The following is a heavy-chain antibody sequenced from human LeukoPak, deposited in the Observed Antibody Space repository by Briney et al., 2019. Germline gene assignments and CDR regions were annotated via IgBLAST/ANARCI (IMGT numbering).Heavy chain of an antibody. J-gene: IGHJ4*02. CDR3: ARGPRQHPSPDY. V-gene: IGHV1-69*05. CDR2: IIPIFGTA. CDR1: GGTFSSYA. D-gene: IGHD6-13*01. Sequence: EASVKVSCKASGGTFSSYAISWVRQAPGQGLEWMGGIIPIFGTANYAQKFQGRVTITTDESTSTAYMELSSLRSEDTAVYYCARGPRQHPSPDYWGQGTLVTVSS.